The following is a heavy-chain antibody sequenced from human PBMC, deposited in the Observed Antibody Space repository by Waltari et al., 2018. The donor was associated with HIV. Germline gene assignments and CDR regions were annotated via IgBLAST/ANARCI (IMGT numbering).Heavy chain of an antibody. CDR1: GGPSKRQY. CDR3: ARGNCAIGSCFAVAFPFDI. D-gene: IGHD2-8*01. CDR2: VYYRGTT. Sequence: QVQLQESGPGLVKPSENLSLTGKGSGGPSKRQYGDWIGQKPGKGLEWIGFVYYRGTTVYSPSLESRVTISVAPSRNQFSLRLRSATAADTATYYCARGNCAIGSCFAVAFPFDIWGPGTTVTV. V-gene: IGHV4-59*11. J-gene: IGHJ6*02.